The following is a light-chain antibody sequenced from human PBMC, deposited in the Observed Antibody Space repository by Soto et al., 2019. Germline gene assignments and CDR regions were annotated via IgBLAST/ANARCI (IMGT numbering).Light chain of an antibody. J-gene: IGKJ5*01. Sequence: DILMTQPPLSLSVTPGQPASISCKSSQSLLHSDGKTYLYWYLQKPGQSPQLLIYEVSKRLSGVPDRFSGSGSWTDFTLKISRVEAEDVGVYYGMQSIQLPSITFGQGTRLEIK. CDR3: MQSIQLPSIT. CDR1: QSLLHSDGKTY. CDR2: EVS. V-gene: IGKV2D-29*02.